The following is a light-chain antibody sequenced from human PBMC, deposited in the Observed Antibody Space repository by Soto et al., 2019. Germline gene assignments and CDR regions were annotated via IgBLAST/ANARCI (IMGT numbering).Light chain of an antibody. V-gene: IGKV1-6*01. J-gene: IGKJ1*01. CDR2: AAS. CDR1: QGIKND. Sequence: AIQMTQAPSSLSASVGARVTITCRASQGIKNDLGWYQQKPGKAPKLLIYAASSLQSGVPSRFSGSGSGTDFTLTISSLQPEDFATYYCLQYYNYPRTFGQGTKVDIK. CDR3: LQYYNYPRT.